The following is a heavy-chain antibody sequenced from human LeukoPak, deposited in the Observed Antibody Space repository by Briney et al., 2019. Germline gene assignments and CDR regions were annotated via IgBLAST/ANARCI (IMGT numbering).Heavy chain of an antibody. J-gene: IGHJ4*02. CDR1: GGSISNYY. Sequence: SETLSLTCTVSGGSISNYYWSWIRQPPGKGLEWIGYIYYSGSTNYNPSLRSRVTISVDTSKNQFSLKLSSVTAADTAVYYCARMTYYDSSGYYFPYFDYWGQGTLVTVSS. CDR2: IYYSGST. CDR3: ARMTYYDSSGYYFPYFDY. V-gene: IGHV4-59*08. D-gene: IGHD3-22*01.